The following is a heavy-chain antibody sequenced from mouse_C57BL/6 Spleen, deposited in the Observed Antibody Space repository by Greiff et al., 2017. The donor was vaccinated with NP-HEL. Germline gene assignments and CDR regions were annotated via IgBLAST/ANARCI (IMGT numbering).Heavy chain of an antibody. J-gene: IGHJ4*01. CDR3: ARVAPYYAMDY. V-gene: IGHV5-16*01. CDR1: GFTFSDYY. Sequence: EVMLVESEGGLVQPGSSMKLSCTASGFTFSDYYMAWVRQVPEKGLEWVANINYDGSSTYYLDSLKSRFIISRDNAKNILYLQMSSLKSEDTATYYCARVAPYYAMDYWGQGTSVTVSS. CDR2: INYDGSST.